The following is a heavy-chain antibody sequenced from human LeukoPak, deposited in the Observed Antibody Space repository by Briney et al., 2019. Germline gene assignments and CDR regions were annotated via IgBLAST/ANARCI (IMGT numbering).Heavy chain of an antibody. V-gene: IGHV3-23*01. J-gene: IGHJ4*02. CDR2: ISGSGTST. D-gene: IGHD3-10*01. CDR3: AKDLYYGSGSKFDD. Sequence: GGSLRLPCAASGLTFSTYAMGWVRQAPGKGLEWVSFISGSGTSTYYADSVKGRFTISRDNSKNTLSLQMNSLRVEDTAVYYCAKDLYYGSGSKFDDWGQGTLVTVSS. CDR1: GLTFSTYA.